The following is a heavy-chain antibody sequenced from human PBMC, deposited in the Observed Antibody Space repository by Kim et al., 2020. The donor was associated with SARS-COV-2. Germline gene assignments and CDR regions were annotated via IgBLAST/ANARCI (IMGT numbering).Heavy chain of an antibody. CDR1: GGSISSYY. Sequence: SETLSLTCTVSGGSISSYYWSWIRQPPGKGLEWIGYIYYSGSTNYNPSLKSRVTISVDTSKNQFSLKLSSVTAADTAVYYCARGGIVGATSHYYYGMDVWGQGTTVTVSS. D-gene: IGHD1-26*01. V-gene: IGHV4-59*13. CDR2: IYYSGST. J-gene: IGHJ6*02. CDR3: ARGGIVGATSHYYYGMDV.